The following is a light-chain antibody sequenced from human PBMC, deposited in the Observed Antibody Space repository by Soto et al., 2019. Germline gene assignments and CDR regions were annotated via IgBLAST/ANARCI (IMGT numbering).Light chain of an antibody. V-gene: IGLV2-14*01. Sequence: QSALTQPASVSGSPGQSITISCTGTSSDVGGYNYVSWYQQHPRKAPKLMVYDVSNRPSGVSNRFSGSKSGNTASLTISGLQAEDDADYYCSSYTSSGTRDNYVFGTGTKLTVL. CDR2: DVS. CDR3: SSYTSSGTRDNYV. J-gene: IGLJ1*01. CDR1: SSDVGGYNY.